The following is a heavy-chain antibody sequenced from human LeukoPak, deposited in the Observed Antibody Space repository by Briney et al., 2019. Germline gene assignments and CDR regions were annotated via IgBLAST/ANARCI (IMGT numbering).Heavy chain of an antibody. CDR1: GYTFTGYY. D-gene: IGHD6-13*01. CDR3: AREGGYSSSWYWYFQH. Sequence: ASVKVSCKASGYTFTGYYMHWVRRAPGQGLEWMGWINPNSGGTNYAQKFQGRVTMTRDTSISTAYMELSRLRSDDTAVYYCAREGGYSSSWYWYFQHWGQGTLVTVSS. V-gene: IGHV1-2*02. J-gene: IGHJ1*01. CDR2: INPNSGGT.